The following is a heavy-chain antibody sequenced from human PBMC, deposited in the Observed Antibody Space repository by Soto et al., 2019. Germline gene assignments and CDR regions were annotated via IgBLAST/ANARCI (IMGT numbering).Heavy chain of an antibody. D-gene: IGHD2-15*01. CDR1: GYTFTSYY. CDR3: ASRSISTWSDAFAI. J-gene: IGHJ3*02. CDR2: INPSGGIT. Sequence: QVELVQSGAEVKKPGASVKVSCKAAGYTFTSYYMHWVRQAPGQGLEWMGFINPSGGITTYAQKFQARGTMTSATSTRTVYMELRTLKPEDTAVLYCASRSISTWSDAFAIWGQGTMVTVSA. V-gene: IGHV1-46*01.